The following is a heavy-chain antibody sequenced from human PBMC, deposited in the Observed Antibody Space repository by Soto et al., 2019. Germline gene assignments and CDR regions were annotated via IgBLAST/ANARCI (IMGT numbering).Heavy chain of an antibody. V-gene: IGHV3-23*01. CDR1: GITFSSYA. Sequence: GGSLRLSCAASGITFSSYAMSWVRQAPGKGLEWVSTVSGSGANTYYADSVKGRFTISRDNSESTLYLQMISLRAEDMAIYYCAKGPHSSGWHYFDYWGQGTLVTVSS. J-gene: IGHJ4*02. D-gene: IGHD6-19*01. CDR3: AKGPHSSGWHYFDY. CDR2: VSGSGANT.